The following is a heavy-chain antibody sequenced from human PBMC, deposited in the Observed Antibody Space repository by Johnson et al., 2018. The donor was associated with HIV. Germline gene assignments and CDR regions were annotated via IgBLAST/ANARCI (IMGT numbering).Heavy chain of an antibody. CDR3: ARDHSRDEAFDI. CDR1: GFTFSDHY. D-gene: IGHD5-24*01. CDR2: ISSSGRTT. Sequence: QVQLVESGGGLVQPGGSLRLSCAASGFTFSDHYMTWIRQAPGKGLECISSISSSGRTTYYADSVKGRFTISRDNSKNTLYLQMNSLRAEDTAVYYCARDHSRDEAFDIWGQGTMVTVSS. V-gene: IGHV3-11*04. J-gene: IGHJ3*02.